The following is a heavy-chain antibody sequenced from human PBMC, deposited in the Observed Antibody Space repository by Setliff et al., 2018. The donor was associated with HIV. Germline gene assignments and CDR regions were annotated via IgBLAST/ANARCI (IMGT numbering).Heavy chain of an antibody. CDR2: VDPEDGET. CDR1: GYSFSDFY. Sequence: ASVKVSCKASGYSFSDFYMHWVQQAPGKGLEWMGRVDPEDGETIYAEKFQGRVTITADTSTDTAYMELSSLRSEDTAVYYCATDRGDDYNWGQGTLVTVS. D-gene: IGHD3-10*01. J-gene: IGHJ4*02. CDR3: ATDRGDDYN. V-gene: IGHV1-69-2*01.